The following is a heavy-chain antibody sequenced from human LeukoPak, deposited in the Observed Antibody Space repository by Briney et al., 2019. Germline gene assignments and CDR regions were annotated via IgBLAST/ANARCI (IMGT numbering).Heavy chain of an antibody. CDR2: IYYSGST. CDR1: GYSISSGYY. J-gene: IGHJ4*02. CDR3: TRTRYYYNSRSYGAPYYFDY. Sequence: SETLSLTCTVSGYSISSGYYWGWIRQPPGKGLEWIGNIYYSGSTNYNPSLKSRVTISVDTSKNQFSLKLSSVTAADTAVYYCTRTRYYYNSRSYGAPYYFDYWGQGTLVTVSS. D-gene: IGHD3-10*01. V-gene: IGHV4-38-2*02.